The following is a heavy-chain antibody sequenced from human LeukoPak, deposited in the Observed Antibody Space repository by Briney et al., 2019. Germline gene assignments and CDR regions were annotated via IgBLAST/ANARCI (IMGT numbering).Heavy chain of an antibody. CDR1: GGTFSSYA. J-gene: IGHJ4*02. CDR3: ARGNRHYYDSSGYYYDY. D-gene: IGHD3-22*01. V-gene: IGHV1-69*05. Sequence: SVKVSCKASGGTFSSYAISWVRQAPGQGLEWMGRIIPIFGTANYAQKFLGRVTITTDESTSTAYMELSSLRSEDTAVYYCARGNRHYYDSSGYYYDYWGQGTLVTVSS. CDR2: IIPIFGTA.